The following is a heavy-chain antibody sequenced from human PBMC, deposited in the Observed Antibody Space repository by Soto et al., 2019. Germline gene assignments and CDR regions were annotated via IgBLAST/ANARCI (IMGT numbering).Heavy chain of an antibody. D-gene: IGHD6-19*01. CDR3: ARGPSQWLAYYYYYYMDV. J-gene: IGHJ6*03. CDR2: ISAYNGDT. Sequence: GASVKVSCKASGYTFTNYGISWVRQAPGQGLEWIGWISAYNGDTNYIQKLQGRVTMTTNTSTSTAYMELSSLRSEDTAVYYCARGPSQWLAYYYYYYMDVWGKGTTVTVSS. CDR1: GYTFTNYG. V-gene: IGHV1-18*01.